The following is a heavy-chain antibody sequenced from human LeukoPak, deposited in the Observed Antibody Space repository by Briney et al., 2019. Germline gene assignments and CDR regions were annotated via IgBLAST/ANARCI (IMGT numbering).Heavy chain of an antibody. CDR1: GGSISNYY. CDR3: AREGGSHIDY. V-gene: IGHV4-59*01. Sequence: SETLSLTCTVSGGSISNYYWSWIRQPPGKGLEWIGYIYYSGSTNYNPSLKSRVTISVDTSKNQFPLKLSSVTAADTAVYYCAREGGSHIDYWGQGTLVTVSS. CDR2: IYYSGST. D-gene: IGHD3-16*01. J-gene: IGHJ4*02.